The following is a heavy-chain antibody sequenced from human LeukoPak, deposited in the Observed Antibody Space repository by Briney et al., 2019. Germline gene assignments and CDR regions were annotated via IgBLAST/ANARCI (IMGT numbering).Heavy chain of an antibody. Sequence: ASVKVSCKASGYTFTSYDINWVRQATGQALEWMGWMNPNSGNTGYAQKFQGRVTMTRNTSINTAYMEVSSLRSEDTAVYYCARRFANSGTPLGYWGQGTLVTVSS. D-gene: IGHD1-26*01. J-gene: IGHJ4*02. CDR3: ARRFANSGTPLGY. CDR1: GYTFTSYD. CDR2: MNPNSGNT. V-gene: IGHV1-8*01.